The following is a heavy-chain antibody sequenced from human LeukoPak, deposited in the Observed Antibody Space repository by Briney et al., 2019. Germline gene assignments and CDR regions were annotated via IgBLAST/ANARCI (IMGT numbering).Heavy chain of an antibody. D-gene: IGHD2-2*01. J-gene: IGHJ4*02. Sequence: EWVSYISGGSITIFYADSVKGRFTISTDNAKNSVYLQMDSLRVEDTAVYYCARELAYHIDYWGQGTLVTVSS. CDR2: ISGGSITI. V-gene: IGHV3-11*01. CDR3: ARELAYHIDY.